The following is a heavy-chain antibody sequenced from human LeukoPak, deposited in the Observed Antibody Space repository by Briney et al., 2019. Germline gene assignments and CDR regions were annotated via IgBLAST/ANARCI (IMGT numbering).Heavy chain of an antibody. CDR3: ARDLWSVLTGYLS. CDR1: GYTFTGYY. CDR2: INPNSGGT. Sequence: GASVKVSCKASGYTFTGYYTHWVRQAPGQGLEWMGWINPNSGGTNYAQKFQGRVTMTRDTSISTAYMELSRLRSDDTAVYYCARDLWSVLTGYLSWGQGTLVTVSS. D-gene: IGHD3-9*01. V-gene: IGHV1-2*02. J-gene: IGHJ5*02.